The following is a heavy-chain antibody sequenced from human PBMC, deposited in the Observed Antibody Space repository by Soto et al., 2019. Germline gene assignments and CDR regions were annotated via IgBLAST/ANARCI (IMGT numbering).Heavy chain of an antibody. CDR3: ARGFLRFLQWLPPDY. V-gene: IGHV3-11*01. D-gene: IGHD3-3*01. CDR1: GFAFSDYY. CDR2: TSSSGSTI. Sequence: GGSLRLSCAASGFAFSDYYMSWIRQAPGKGLEWVSYTSSSGSTIYYADSVKGRFTISRDNAKNSLYLQMNSLRAEDTAVYYCARGFLRFLQWLPPDYCGQGTLVTVSS. J-gene: IGHJ4*02.